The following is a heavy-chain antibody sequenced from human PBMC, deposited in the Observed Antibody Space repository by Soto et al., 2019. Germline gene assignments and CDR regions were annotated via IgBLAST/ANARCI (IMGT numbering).Heavy chain of an antibody. CDR2: IIPIFGTA. D-gene: IGHD3-3*01. V-gene: IGHV1-69*06. CDR1: GGTFSSYA. Sequence: SVKVTCKASGGTFSSYAISWVRQAPGQGLEWMGGIIPIFGTANYAQKFQGRVTITADKSTSTAYMELSSLRSEATAVYYCARNVFRFMESPYGMAVLGRGTRGIASS. J-gene: IGHJ6*02. CDR3: ARNVFRFMESPYGMAV.